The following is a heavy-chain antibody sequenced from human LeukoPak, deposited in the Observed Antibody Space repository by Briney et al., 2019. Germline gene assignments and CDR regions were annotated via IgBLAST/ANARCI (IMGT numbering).Heavy chain of an antibody. CDR3: AREGYSSSELVL. D-gene: IGHD6-13*01. V-gene: IGHV3-21*01. J-gene: IGHJ3*01. Sequence: GGSLRLSCAASGFTFSSYSMNWVRQAPGKGLEWVSSISSSSSYIYYADSVKGRFTISRDNSKNSPYLQMNSLRAEDTAVYYCAREGYSSSELVLWGQGTMVTVSS. CDR1: GFTFSSYS. CDR2: ISSSSSYI.